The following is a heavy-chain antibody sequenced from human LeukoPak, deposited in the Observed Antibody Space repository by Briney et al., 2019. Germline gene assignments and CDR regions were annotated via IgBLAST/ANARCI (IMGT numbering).Heavy chain of an antibody. V-gene: IGHV4-59*08. J-gene: IGHJ5*02. CDR3: ARQARVGNWFDP. CDR2: IYYSGST. CDR1: SGSISSYY. D-gene: IGHD1-26*01. Sequence: PSETMSLTCTVSSGSISSYYWSWIRQPPGKGLEWIGYIYYSGSTNYNPSLKSRVTISVDTSKNQFSLKLSSVTAADTAVYYCARQARVGNWFDPWGQGTLVTVSS.